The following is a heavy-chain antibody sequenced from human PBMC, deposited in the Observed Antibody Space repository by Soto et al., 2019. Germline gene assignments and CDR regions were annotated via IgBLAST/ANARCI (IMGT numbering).Heavy chain of an antibody. Sequence: SETLSLTCSVSGGSISSYYWSWIRQPPGQGLEWIGYIYYSGSTNYNPSLKSRVTISVDTSKNQFSLKLSSVTAADTAVYYCARDLYCSGGSCYGDYYYGMDVWGQGTTVTVSS. V-gene: IGHV4-59*01. CDR1: GGSISSYY. J-gene: IGHJ6*02. D-gene: IGHD2-15*01. CDR3: ARDLYCSGGSCYGDYYYGMDV. CDR2: IYYSGST.